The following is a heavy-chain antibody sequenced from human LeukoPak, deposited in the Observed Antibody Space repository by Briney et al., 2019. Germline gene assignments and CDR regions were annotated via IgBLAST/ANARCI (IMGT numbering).Heavy chain of an antibody. Sequence: ASVKVSCEASGYTFTGDYMHWVRQAPGQGLEWMGWINPNSGGTNYAQKFQGRVTMTRDTSISTAYMELSRLRSDDTAVYYCARSVDIVATQFDYWGQGTLVTVSS. CDR1: GYTFTGDY. V-gene: IGHV1-2*02. CDR2: INPNSGGT. D-gene: IGHD5-12*01. CDR3: ARSVDIVATQFDY. J-gene: IGHJ4*02.